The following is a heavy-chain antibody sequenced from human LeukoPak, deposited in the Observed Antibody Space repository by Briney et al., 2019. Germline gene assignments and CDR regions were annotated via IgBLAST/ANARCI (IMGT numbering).Heavy chain of an antibody. CDR1: GGSISSYF. Sequence: SETLSLTCTVSGGSISSYFWSWIRQPAGKGLEWIGRIYTSGSTDYNPSLKSRVTMSVDTSKNQFSLKLTSVTAADTAVYYCATDGDYYDSGTYSGHWGQGTLVAVSS. V-gene: IGHV4-4*07. D-gene: IGHD3-10*01. J-gene: IGHJ4*02. CDR3: ATDGDYYDSGTYSGH. CDR2: IYTSGST.